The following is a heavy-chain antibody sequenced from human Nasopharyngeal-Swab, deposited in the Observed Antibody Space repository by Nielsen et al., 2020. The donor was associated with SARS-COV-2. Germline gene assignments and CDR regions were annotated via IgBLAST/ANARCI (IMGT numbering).Heavy chain of an antibody. CDR2: ISYDGSIK. CDR3: AKRHQLFYFQRTEDYMDL. Sequence: WIRQPPGKGLEWVAVISYDGSIKDYADSVKGRFTISRDWSKKTLHLQMDSLRAEDTAVYYCAKRHQLFYFQRTEDYMDLWGKGTAVTVSS. J-gene: IGHJ6*03. D-gene: IGHD3/OR15-3a*01. V-gene: IGHV3-30*18.